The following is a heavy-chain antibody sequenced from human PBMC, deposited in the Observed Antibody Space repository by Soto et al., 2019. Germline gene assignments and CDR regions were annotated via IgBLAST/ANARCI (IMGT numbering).Heavy chain of an antibody. D-gene: IGHD3-3*01. Sequence: GGSLRLSCAASGFTFSSYAMSWVRQAPGKGLEWVSAISGSGGSTYYADSVKGRFTISGDNSKNTLYLQMNSLRAEDTAVYYCAKDGDFWSGYYQAFFDYWGQGTLVTVSS. V-gene: IGHV3-23*01. CDR3: AKDGDFWSGYYQAFFDY. J-gene: IGHJ4*02. CDR1: GFTFSSYA. CDR2: ISGSGGST.